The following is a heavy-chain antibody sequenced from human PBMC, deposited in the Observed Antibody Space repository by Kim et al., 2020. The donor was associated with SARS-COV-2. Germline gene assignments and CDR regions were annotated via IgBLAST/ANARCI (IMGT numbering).Heavy chain of an antibody. J-gene: IGHJ6*02. V-gene: IGHV4-59*13. CDR2: IYYSGST. D-gene: IGHD3-9*01. Sequence: SETLSLTCTVSGGSISSYYWSWIRQPPGKGLEWIGYIYYSGSTNYNPSLKSRVTISVDTSKNQFSLKLSSVTAADTAVYYCARSGPSGLRYFDWPPGGYYYYGMDVWGQGTTVTVSS. CDR1: GGSISSYY. CDR3: ARSGPSGLRYFDWPPGGYYYYGMDV.